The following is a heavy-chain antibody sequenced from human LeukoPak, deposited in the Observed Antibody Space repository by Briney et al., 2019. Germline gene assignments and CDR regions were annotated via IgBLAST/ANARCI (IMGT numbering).Heavy chain of an antibody. D-gene: IGHD6-6*01. CDR3: AREESRAARPSRTRSWFDP. Sequence: WVSLTLNCAASGFTFSSYAMQRHRQAPGQGLVGVAVITYGGSNKYHEDSVKGRFTISRDNSKNTLYLQMNGLRAEDTAVYYCAREESRAARPSRTRSWFDPWGQGTLASVSS. J-gene: IGHJ5*02. V-gene: IGHV3-30-3*01. CDR1: GFTFSSYA. CDR2: ITYGGSNK.